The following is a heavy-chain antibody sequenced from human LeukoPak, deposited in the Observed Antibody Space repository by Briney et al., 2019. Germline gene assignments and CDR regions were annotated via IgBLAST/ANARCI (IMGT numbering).Heavy chain of an antibody. CDR3: ARDPCSGGSCHDAFDI. V-gene: IGHV1-18*01. CDR1: GYTFTSYG. Sequence: ASVKVSCKASGYTFTSYGISWVRQAPGQGLEWMGWTSAYNGNTNYAQKPQGRVTMTTDTSTSTAYMELRSLRSDDTAVYYCARDPCSGGSCHDAFDIWGQGTMVTVSS. J-gene: IGHJ3*02. CDR2: TSAYNGNT. D-gene: IGHD2-15*01.